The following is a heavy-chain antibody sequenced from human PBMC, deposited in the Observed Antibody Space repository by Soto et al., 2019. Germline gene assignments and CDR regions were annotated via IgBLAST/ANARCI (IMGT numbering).Heavy chain of an antibody. J-gene: IGHJ5*02. CDR3: ARYLRGFSNWFDP. D-gene: IGHD3-16*01. Sequence: PSETLSLTCTVSGGSISSSSYYWGWIRRPPGKGLEWIGSIYYSGSTYYNPSLKSRVTISVDTSKNQFSLKLSSVTAADTAVYYCARYLRGFSNWFDPWGQGTLVTVSS. V-gene: IGHV4-39*01. CDR1: GGSISSSSYY. CDR2: IYYSGST.